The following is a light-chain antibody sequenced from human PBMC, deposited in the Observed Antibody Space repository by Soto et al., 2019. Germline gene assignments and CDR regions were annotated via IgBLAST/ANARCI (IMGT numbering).Light chain of an antibody. J-gene: IGLJ1*01. V-gene: IGLV1-44*01. CDR2: SNN. CDR3: AACDDSMNGPV. Sequence: QSVLTQPPSASGTPGQRVTISCSGSSSNIGSNTVNWYQQLPGTAPKLLIYSNNQRPSGVPDRFSGSKSGTSASLAISGLPSEDEADYYCAACDDSMNGPVFGTGTKVTVL. CDR1: SSNIGSNT.